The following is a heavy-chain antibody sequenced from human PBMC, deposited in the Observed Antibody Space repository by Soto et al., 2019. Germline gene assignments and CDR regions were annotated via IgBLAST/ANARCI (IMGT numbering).Heavy chain of an antibody. CDR2: ISGSDNSP. CDR3: AKELVAVAGTGCHY. J-gene: IGHJ4*02. CDR1: GFTFSSYA. D-gene: IGHD6-19*01. V-gene: IGHV3-23*01. Sequence: EVQLLESGGGLVQPGGSLRLSCAASGFTFSSYAMSWVRQAPGKGLEWVSVISGSDNSPHYADSVKGRFTISRDNSKNTLSLQMNSLRAEDTAVYYCAKELVAVAGTGCHYWGQGTLVTVSS.